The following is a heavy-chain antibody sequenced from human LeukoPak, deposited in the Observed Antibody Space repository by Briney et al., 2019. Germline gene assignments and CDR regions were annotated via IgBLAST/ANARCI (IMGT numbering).Heavy chain of an antibody. CDR1: GGSISSSSW. V-gene: IGHV4-4*02. Sequence: PSQTLSLTCAVSGGSISSSSWWSWVRQPPGKGLEWIGEIYHSGSTNYNPSLKSRVTISVDTSKNQFSLKLSSVTAADTAVYYCARWARGDPDYWGQGTLVTVSS. CDR2: IYHSGST. D-gene: IGHD4-17*01. J-gene: IGHJ4*02. CDR3: ARWARGDPDY.